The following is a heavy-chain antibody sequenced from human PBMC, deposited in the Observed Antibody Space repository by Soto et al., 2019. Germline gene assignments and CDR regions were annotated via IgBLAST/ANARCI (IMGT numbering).Heavy chain of an antibody. V-gene: IGHV1-18*04. CDR1: GYSFTTHG. CDR2: ISAYHDNT. D-gene: IGHD5-18*01. Sequence: ASVKVSCKASGYSFTTHGISWVRQAPGQGLEWMGWISAYHDNTNYAQKVQGRVTMTTETSTSTAYMELRSLRYDDTAVYYCARLGARYGSDDFDIWGQGKMVTV. CDR3: ARLGARYGSDDFDI. J-gene: IGHJ3*02.